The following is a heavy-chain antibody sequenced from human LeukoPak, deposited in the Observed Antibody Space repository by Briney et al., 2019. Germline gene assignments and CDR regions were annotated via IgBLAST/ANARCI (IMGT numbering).Heavy chain of an antibody. V-gene: IGHV5-51*01. D-gene: IGHD4-17*01. CDR1: GYSFTSYW. CDR2: IYPGGSTT. CDR3: ARLGAQGKDYGDYWGRYYYGMDV. Sequence: GESLKISCKGSGYSFTSYWIGWVRQMPGKGLEWMGIIYPGGSTTRYSPSFQGQVTISADKSISTAYLQWSSLKASDTAMYYCARLGAQGKDYGDYWGRYYYGMDVWGQGTTVTVSS. J-gene: IGHJ6*02.